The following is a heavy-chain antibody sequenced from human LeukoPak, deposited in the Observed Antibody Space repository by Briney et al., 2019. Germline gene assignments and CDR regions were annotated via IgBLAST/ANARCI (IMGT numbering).Heavy chain of an antibody. V-gene: IGHV4-59*01. J-gene: IGHJ4*02. D-gene: IGHD3-22*01. CDR3: ARTLNYYDSSGYPLGY. CDR1: GGSFNNYY. Sequence: SETLSLTCAVYGGSFNNYYWNWIRQPPGKGLEWIGYIYYSGSTNYNPSLKSRVTISVDTSKNQFSLKLSSVTAADTAVYYCARTLNYYDSSGYPLGYWGQGTLVTVSS. CDR2: IYYSGST.